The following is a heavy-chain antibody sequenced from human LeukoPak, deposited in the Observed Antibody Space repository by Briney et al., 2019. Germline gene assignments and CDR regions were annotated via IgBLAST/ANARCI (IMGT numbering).Heavy chain of an antibody. Sequence: PGGSLRLSCAASGFTFSSYSMHWVRQAPGKGLEWLSVISYDGISKYFADSVKGRFTISRDNSENTLYLQLNSLRVEDTAVYSCARDRFWSRDYKSGGPLQYFDYWGLGTLVTVSS. CDR3: ARDRFWSRDYKSGGPLQYFDY. J-gene: IGHJ4*02. D-gene: IGHD3-10*01. V-gene: IGHV3-30-3*01. CDR1: GFTFSSYS. CDR2: ISYDGISK.